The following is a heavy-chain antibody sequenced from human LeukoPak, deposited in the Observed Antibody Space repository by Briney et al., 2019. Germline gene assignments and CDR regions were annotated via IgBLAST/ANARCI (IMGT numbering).Heavy chain of an antibody. CDR3: ATGLSDCGGDCYLDY. CDR2: FDPEDGET. D-gene: IGHD2-21*01. J-gene: IGHJ4*02. Sequence: ASVKVSCNVSGYTLTELSMHWVRQAPGKGLEWMGGFDPEDGETIYAQKFQGRVTMTEDTSTDTAYMELSSLRSEDTAVYYCATGLSDCGGDCYLDYWGQGTLVTVSS. CDR1: GYTLTELS. V-gene: IGHV1-24*01.